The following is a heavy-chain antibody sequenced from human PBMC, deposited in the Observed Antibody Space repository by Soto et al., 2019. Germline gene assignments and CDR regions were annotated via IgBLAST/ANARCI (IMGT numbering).Heavy chain of an antibody. CDR3: AKGLANWHDAFDI. J-gene: IGHJ3*02. CDR2: ISGSGGST. Sequence: GGSLRLSCAASGFTVSSNYMSWVRQAPGKGLEWVSAISGSGGSTYYADSVKGRFTISRDNSKNTLYLQMNSLRAEDTAVYYCAKGLANWHDAFDIWGQGTMVTVSS. V-gene: IGHV3-23*01. D-gene: IGHD7-27*01. CDR1: GFTVSSNY.